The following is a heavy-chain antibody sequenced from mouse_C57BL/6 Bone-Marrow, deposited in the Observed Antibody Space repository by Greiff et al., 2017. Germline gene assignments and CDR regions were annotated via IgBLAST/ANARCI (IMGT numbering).Heavy chain of an antibody. Sequence: VQLQHSGAELVRPGASVTLSCKASGYTFTDYEMHWVKQTPVHGLEWIGAIDPETGGTAYNQKFKGKAILTAGKSSSTAYMELRSLTSEDSAVYYCTRCDDGYYLFAYWGQGTLVTVSA. J-gene: IGHJ3*01. CDR1: GYTFTDYE. V-gene: IGHV1-15*01. CDR3: TRCDDGYYLFAY. CDR2: IDPETGGT. D-gene: IGHD2-3*01.